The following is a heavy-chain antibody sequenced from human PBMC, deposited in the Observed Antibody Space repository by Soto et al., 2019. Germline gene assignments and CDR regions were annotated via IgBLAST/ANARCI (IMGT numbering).Heavy chain of an antibody. CDR3: ARHIRGNSCMDV. CDR1: GGSISSSSYY. Sequence: QLQLQESGPGLVKPSETLSLTCTVSGGSISSSSYYWGWIRQPPGKGLEWIGTIYYSRITHYNPSLKSRVTISVDTAKDQFSLKLSSVTAADTAVYYCARHIRGNSCMDVWGQGTTVTVSS. J-gene: IGHJ6*02. V-gene: IGHV4-39*01. D-gene: IGHD2-21*01. CDR2: IYYSRIT.